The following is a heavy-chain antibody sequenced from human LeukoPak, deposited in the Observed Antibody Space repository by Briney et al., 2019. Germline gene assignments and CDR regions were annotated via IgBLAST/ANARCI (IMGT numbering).Heavy chain of an antibody. CDR1: VYSISSGYY. D-gene: IGHD3-10*01. CDR3: ARKGSGTYNFDY. J-gene: IGHJ4*02. V-gene: IGHV4-38-2*01. Sequence: SETLSLTCAVSVYSISSGYYWGWIRQPPGKGLEWIGYIYHSGTTYYNPSLKSRVTISVDPFENQFSLRLISVTAADTAVYYCARKGSGTYNFDYWGQGTLVTVSS. CDR2: IYHSGTT.